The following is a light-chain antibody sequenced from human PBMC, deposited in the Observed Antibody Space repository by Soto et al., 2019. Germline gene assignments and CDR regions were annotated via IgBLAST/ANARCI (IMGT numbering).Light chain of an antibody. CDR2: GAS. J-gene: IGKJ4*01. CDR1: QGVSRK. CDR3: QQYHTWPIT. Sequence: DIVMTQSPATLSVAPGERVTFSCRASQGVSRKLAWYQHKPGQAPRLLISGASTGATGIPARFSGSESGTEFTLTISSLQSEDCAIYYCQQYHTWPITFGGGTKVEIK. V-gene: IGKV3-15*01.